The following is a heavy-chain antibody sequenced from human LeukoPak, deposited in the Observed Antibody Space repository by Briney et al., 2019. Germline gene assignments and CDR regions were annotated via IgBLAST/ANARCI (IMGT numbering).Heavy chain of an antibody. CDR3: ARPLVHYDSSGYFPYYFDY. V-gene: IGHV3-7*01. CDR1: GFTFSTYW. J-gene: IGHJ4*02. Sequence: GGSLRLSCAASGFTFSTYWMSWVRQAPGKGLEWVANINQDGGEKNYVDSVKGRFTISRDNAKNALFLQMNSLRAEDTAVYYCARPLVHYDSSGYFPYYFDYWGQGTLVTVSS. CDR2: INQDGGEK. D-gene: IGHD3-22*01.